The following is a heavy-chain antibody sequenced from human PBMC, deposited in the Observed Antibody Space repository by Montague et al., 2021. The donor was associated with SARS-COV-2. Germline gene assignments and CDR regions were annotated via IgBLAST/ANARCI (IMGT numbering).Heavy chain of an antibody. CDR2: FDHAGTK. V-gene: IGHV4-59*11. CDR3: ARDRTADDYDDYETAGYSYYYGMDV. Sequence: SETLSLTCTVSGGSIRSHLWSWIRQSPGKGLEWIGYFDHAGTKKYNPSLKTRVTISVDTSKNQFSLKLSSVTAADTAVYYCARDRTADDYDDYETAGYSYYYGMDVWGQGTTVTVSS. J-gene: IGHJ6*02. CDR1: GGSIRSHL. D-gene: IGHD4-17*01.